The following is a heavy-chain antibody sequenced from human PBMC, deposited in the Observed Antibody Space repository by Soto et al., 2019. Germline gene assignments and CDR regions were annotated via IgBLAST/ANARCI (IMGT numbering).Heavy chain of an antibody. J-gene: IGHJ4*02. CDR3: ASAHIGYDPASFDY. CDR1: GGSFSGYY. CDR2: INHSGST. V-gene: IGHV4-34*01. Sequence: QVQLQQWGAGLLKPSETLSLTCAVYGGSFSGYYWSWIRQPPGKGLEWIGEINHSGSTNYNPSLKSRVTISVDTSKNQFSLKLSSVTAADTAVYYCASAHIGYDPASFDYWGQGTLVTVSS. D-gene: IGHD5-12*01.